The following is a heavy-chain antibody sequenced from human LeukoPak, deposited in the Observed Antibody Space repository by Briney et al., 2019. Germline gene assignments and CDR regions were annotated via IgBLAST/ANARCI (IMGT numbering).Heavy chain of an antibody. V-gene: IGHV1-2*02. Sequence: ASVKVSCKASGYTFNNYGISWVRQATGQGLEWMGWMNPNSGNTNYAQKFQGRVTMTRDTSISTAYMELSRLRSDDTAVYYCARDLWYYYDSSGYYGGDYWGQGTLVTVSS. D-gene: IGHD3-22*01. J-gene: IGHJ4*02. CDR3: ARDLWYYYDSSGYYGGDY. CDR2: MNPNSGNT. CDR1: GYTFNNYG.